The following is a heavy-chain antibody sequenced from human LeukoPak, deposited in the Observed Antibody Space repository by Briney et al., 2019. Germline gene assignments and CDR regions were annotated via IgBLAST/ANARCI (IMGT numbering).Heavy chain of an antibody. CDR1: GYTFTDYY. D-gene: IGHD4-23*01. Sequence: ASVKVSCKASGYTFTDYYMDWVRQAPGQGLEWMGWISPNSGGANYAQKFQGRVTMTRDTSISTAYMELSRLRSDDTAVYYCARDPTVVSPYAFDIWGQGTMVTVSS. CDR3: ARDPTVVSPYAFDI. V-gene: IGHV1-2*02. J-gene: IGHJ3*02. CDR2: ISPNSGGA.